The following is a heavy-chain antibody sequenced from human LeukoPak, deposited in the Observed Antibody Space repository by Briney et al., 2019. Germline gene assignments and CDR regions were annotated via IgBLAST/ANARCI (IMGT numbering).Heavy chain of an antibody. CDR1: GIIFSDFG. V-gene: IGHV3-33*06. D-gene: IGHD2-15*01. J-gene: IGHJ3*02. Sequence: GGSLRLSCAASGIIFSDFGMHWVRQAPGKGLEWMAIIWYDGSNKYYADSVKGRLTISRDNSQNTMYLQMNSLRVEDTAVYYCAKATCSGASCFSNSRDAFDIWGQGTMVTVSS. CDR2: IWYDGSNK. CDR3: AKATCSGASCFSNSRDAFDI.